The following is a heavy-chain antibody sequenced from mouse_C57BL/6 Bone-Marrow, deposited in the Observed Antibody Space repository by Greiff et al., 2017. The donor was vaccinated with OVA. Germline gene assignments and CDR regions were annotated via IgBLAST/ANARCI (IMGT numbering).Heavy chain of an antibody. CDR2: SRNKANDYTT. D-gene: IGHD1-1*01. J-gene: IGHJ4*01. V-gene: IGHV7-1*01. Sequence: EVQGVESGGGLVQSGRSLRLSCATSGFTFSDFYMEWVRQAPGKGLEWIAASRNKANDYTTEYSASVKGRFIVSRDTSQSILYLQMNALRAEDTAIYYCARALITTVVATRAMDYWGQGTSVTVSS. CDR3: ARALITTVVATRAMDY. CDR1: GFTFSDFY.